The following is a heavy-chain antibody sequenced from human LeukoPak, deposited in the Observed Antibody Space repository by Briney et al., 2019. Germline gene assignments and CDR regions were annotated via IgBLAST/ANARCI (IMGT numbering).Heavy chain of an antibody. CDR2: IKRDESTA. CDR3: VKSDYFDP. Sequence: PGGSLRLSCAASGFTFSSSWMNWVRQAPGKGLVWVARIKRDESTATYADSVRGRFRISRDNAKSTVYLQMNSLRAEDTAVYYCVKSDYFDPWGQGTLVIVSS. J-gene: IGHJ5*02. V-gene: IGHV3-74*01. CDR1: GFTFSSSW. D-gene: IGHD4/OR15-4a*01.